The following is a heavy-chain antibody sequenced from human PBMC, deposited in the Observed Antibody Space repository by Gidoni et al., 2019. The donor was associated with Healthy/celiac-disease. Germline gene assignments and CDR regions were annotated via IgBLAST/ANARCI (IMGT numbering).Heavy chain of an antibody. CDR2: INAGNGNP. D-gene: IGHD2-15*01. Sequence: GQRLEWMGWINAGNGNPKYSQKFQGRVTITRDTSASTAYMELSSLRSEYTAVYYCARTAPPGYCSGGSCYSDPGDYWGQGTLVTVSS. V-gene: IGHV1-3*01. J-gene: IGHJ4*02. CDR3: ARTAPPGYCSGGSCYSDPGDY.